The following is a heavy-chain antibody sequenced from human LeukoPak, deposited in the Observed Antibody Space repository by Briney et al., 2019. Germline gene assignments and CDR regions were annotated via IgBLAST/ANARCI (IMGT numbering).Heavy chain of an antibody. CDR1: GGTFSSYA. CDR3: ASRAAATFDY. V-gene: IGHV1-69*13. D-gene: IGHD6-13*01. J-gene: IGHJ4*02. Sequence: SVKVSCKASGGTFSSYAISWVRQAPGQGLEWMGGIIPIFGTANYAQKFQGRVTITADESTSTTYMELSSLRSEDTAVYYCASRAAATFDYWGQGTLVTVSS. CDR2: IIPIFGTA.